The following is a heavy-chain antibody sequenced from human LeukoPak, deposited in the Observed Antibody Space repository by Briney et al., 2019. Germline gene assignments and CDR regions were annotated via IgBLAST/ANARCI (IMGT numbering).Heavy chain of an antibody. Sequence: GGSLTLSCSASGFTFSSYWMHWVRQAPGKGLVWVSRINSDGSSIRYANSVKGRFTISRDNAKNTLDLQMDSLRAEDTAVYYCARSHYYDSSGYFSYNYGLDVWGQGTTVTVSS. J-gene: IGHJ6*02. CDR3: ARSHYYDSSGYFSYNYGLDV. CDR1: GFTFSSYW. CDR2: INSDGSSI. D-gene: IGHD3-22*01. V-gene: IGHV3-74*01.